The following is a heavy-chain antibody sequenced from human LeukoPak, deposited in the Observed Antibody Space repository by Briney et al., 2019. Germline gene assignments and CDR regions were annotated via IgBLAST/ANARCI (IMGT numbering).Heavy chain of an antibody. CDR3: ARENGIAAVFDY. J-gene: IGHJ4*02. CDR1: GFTFSSYW. V-gene: IGHV3-33*08. CDR2: IWYDGSNK. Sequence: PGGSLRLSCAASGFTFSSYWMHWVRQAPGKGLEWVAVIWYDGSNKYYADSVKGRFTISRDNSKNTLYLQMNSLRAEDTAVYYCARENGIAAVFDYWGQGTLVTVSS. D-gene: IGHD6-13*01.